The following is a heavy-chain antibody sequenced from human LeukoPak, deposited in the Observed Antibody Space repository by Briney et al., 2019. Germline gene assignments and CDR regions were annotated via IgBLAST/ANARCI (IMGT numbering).Heavy chain of an antibody. CDR3: TDLGYSD. J-gene: IGHJ4*02. CDR1: GFTFSSSW. Sequence: GGSLRPSCAASGFTFSSSWMTWVRQAPGKGLEWVATIKDDGRDTYYVDSVKGRFTISRDNAKNSLYMQMSSLRVEDTAVYYCTDLGYSDWGQGTLVSVSS. D-gene: IGHD2-15*01. CDR2: IKDDGRDT. V-gene: IGHV3-7*01.